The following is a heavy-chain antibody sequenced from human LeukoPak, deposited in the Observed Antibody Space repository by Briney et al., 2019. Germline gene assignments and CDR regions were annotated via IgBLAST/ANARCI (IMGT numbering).Heavy chain of an antibody. CDR2: IRYDGSNK. D-gene: IGHD2-15*01. V-gene: IGHV3-30*02. CDR1: GFTFSSYG. Sequence: GGSLRLSCAASGFTFSSYGMNWVRQAPGKGLEWVAFIRYDGSNKYYADSMKGRFTISRDNSKNTLYLQMNSLRAEDTAVYYCASYCSGGITFDYWGQGTLVTVSS. J-gene: IGHJ4*02. CDR3: ASYCSGGITFDY.